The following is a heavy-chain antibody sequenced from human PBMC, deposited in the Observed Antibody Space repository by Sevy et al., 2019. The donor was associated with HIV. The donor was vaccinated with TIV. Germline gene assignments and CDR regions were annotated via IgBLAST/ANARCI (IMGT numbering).Heavy chain of an antibody. V-gene: IGHV3-30*04. CDR1: GFIFSNFA. Sequence: GGSLRLSCTVFGFIFSNFAMHWVRQAPGKGLEWVAVTSYDGSHKYYADSVKGRFTVSRDNSRNILSLEMSSLRRDDTAVYYCARGENDDEFFQYWGQGTLVTVSS. D-gene: IGHD1-26*01. CDR2: TSYDGSHK. CDR3: ARGENDDEFFQY. J-gene: IGHJ1*01.